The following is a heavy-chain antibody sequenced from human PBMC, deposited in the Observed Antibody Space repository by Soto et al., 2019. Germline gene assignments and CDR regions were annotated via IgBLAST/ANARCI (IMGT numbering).Heavy chain of an antibody. D-gene: IGHD1-26*01. Sequence: PGGSLRLSCAASGFTFSSYWMHWVRQVPGKGLVWVSRINSDGSSTSYADSVKGRFTISRDNAKNTLYLQMNSLRAEDTAVYYCARAIVGPTTTGWLDPWGQGTLVTVSS. J-gene: IGHJ5*02. CDR2: INSDGSST. CDR3: ARAIVGPTTTGWLDP. V-gene: IGHV3-74*01. CDR1: GFTFSSYW.